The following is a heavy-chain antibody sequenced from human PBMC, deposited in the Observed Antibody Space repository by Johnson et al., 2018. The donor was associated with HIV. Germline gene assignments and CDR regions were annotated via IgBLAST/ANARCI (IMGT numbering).Heavy chain of an antibody. CDR3: ASGEDYGGNYGAFDI. V-gene: IGHV3-30*04. Sequence: QVQLVESGGGVVQPGRSLRLSCAASGFTFSSYAMHWVRQAPGKGLDWVTVISYHGSNKYYAASVKGRFTISRDNSKNTMYLQMNSLRAEDTAVYYCASGEDYGGNYGAFDIWGQGTMVTVSS. CDR2: ISYHGSNK. CDR1: GFTFSSYA. D-gene: IGHD4-23*01. J-gene: IGHJ3*02.